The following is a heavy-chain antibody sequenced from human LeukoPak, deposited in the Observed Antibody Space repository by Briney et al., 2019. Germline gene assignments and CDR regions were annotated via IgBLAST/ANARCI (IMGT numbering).Heavy chain of an antibody. J-gene: IGHJ4*02. CDR2: VFYSGPT. CDR1: GDSIDSYY. D-gene: IGHD1-26*01. CDR3: AGRSARYFDS. Sequence: ALETLSLTCTVSGDSIDSYYWSWIRQPPGEGLQWIGYVFYSGPTNYDASLKSRVAISVDRSKNQFSSKLTSVSAADTAVYYCAGRSARYFDSWGQGTPVTVSS. V-gene: IGHV4-59*01.